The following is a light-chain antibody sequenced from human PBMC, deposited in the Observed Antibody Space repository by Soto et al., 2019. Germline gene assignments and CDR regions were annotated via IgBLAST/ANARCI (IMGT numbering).Light chain of an antibody. CDR2: KAS. V-gene: IGKV1-5*03. J-gene: IGKJ1*01. CDR3: QHYKTYSRT. Sequence: DIQMTQSPSAMSASVGDRVTITCRASQSISSWLAWYQQKPGKAPKLLIYKASTLKSGVPSRFSGSGSGTEFTLTVSSLQPDDFATYYCQHYKTYSRTFGQGTKVDIK. CDR1: QSISSW.